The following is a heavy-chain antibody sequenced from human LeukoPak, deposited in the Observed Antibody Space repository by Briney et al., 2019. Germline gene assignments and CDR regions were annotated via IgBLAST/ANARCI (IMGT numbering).Heavy chain of an antibody. Sequence: ASVKVSCKASGYTFTGYYMHWVRQAPGQGLEWMGWINPNSGGTNNAQKFQGRVTMTRDTSISTAYMELSRLRSDDTAVYYCARDHAAMVSWFDYWGQGTLVTVSS. J-gene: IGHJ4*02. CDR3: ARDHAAMVSWFDY. D-gene: IGHD5-18*01. CDR2: INPNSGGT. V-gene: IGHV1-2*02. CDR1: GYTFTGYY.